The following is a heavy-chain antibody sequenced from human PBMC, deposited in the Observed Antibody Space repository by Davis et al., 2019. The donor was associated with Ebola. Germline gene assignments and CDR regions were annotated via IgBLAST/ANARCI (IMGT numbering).Heavy chain of an antibody. D-gene: IGHD2-8*02. V-gene: IGHV3-21*01. CDR3: ARVGFCTGGVCYDSYYCGRDV. CDR1: GFTFSSYS. Sequence: GESPKILCAASGFTFSSYSLNRVRQAPGKGLEWVSSISSSSSYIYYADSVKGRFTISRDNAKNSLYLQMNSLRAEDTAVYYCARVGFCTGGVCYDSYYCGRDVWGQGTTVTVSS. J-gene: IGHJ6*02. CDR2: ISSSSSYI.